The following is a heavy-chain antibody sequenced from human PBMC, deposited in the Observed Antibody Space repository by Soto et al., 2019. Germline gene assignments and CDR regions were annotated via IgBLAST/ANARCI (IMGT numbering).Heavy chain of an antibody. Sequence: GSLRLSCTAAGFVFVDYGLSWVRQAPGKGLEWVGFIRSKAYGGTTEYAASVKGRISISRDDSTSIAYLQMNSLKTEDTAVYYCTRVYYDRSGYLTNFDYWGQGTLVTVS. J-gene: IGHJ4*02. CDR3: TRVYYDRSGYLTNFDY. D-gene: IGHD3-22*01. CDR1: GFVFVDYG. V-gene: IGHV3-49*04. CDR2: IRSKAYGGTT.